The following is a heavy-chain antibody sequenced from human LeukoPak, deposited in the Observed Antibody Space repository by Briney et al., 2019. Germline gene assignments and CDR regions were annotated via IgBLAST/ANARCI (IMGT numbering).Heavy chain of an antibody. Sequence: GGSLRLSCAASGFTFSSYWMSWVRQAPGKGLEWVANIKQDGSEKYYVDSVKGRFTISRDNAKNSLYLQMNSLRAEDTAVYYCAKARDAERRLARYDILTTSGMDVWGQGTTVTVSS. V-gene: IGHV3-7*01. J-gene: IGHJ6*02. CDR2: IKQDGSEK. D-gene: IGHD3-9*01. CDR1: GFTFSSYW. CDR3: AKARDAERRLARYDILTTSGMDV.